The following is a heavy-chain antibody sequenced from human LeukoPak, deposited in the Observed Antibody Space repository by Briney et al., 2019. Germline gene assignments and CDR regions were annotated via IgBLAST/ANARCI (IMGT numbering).Heavy chain of an antibody. CDR2: IYYSGST. V-gene: IGHV4-59*01. D-gene: IGHD4-17*01. J-gene: IGHJ4*02. Sequence: SETLSLTCTVSGGSISSYYWSWIRQPPGKGLEWIGYIYYSGSTNYNPSLKSRVTISVDTSKNQFSLKLSSVTAADTVVYYCARGINDCGENFDYWGQGTLVTISS. CDR3: ARGINDCGENFDY. CDR1: GGSISSYY.